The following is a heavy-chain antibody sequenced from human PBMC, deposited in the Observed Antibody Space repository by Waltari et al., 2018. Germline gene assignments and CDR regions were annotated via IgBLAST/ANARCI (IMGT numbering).Heavy chain of an antibody. D-gene: IGHD6-13*01. J-gene: IGHJ4*02. CDR2: IYYSGST. V-gene: IGHV4-39*07. Sequence: QLQLQESGPGLVKPSETLSLTCTVSGGSISSSSYYWGWIRQPPGKGLEWIGSIYYSGSTYYHPSLKSRVTISVDTSKNQFSLKLSSVTAADTAVYYCARGHSSIPGYFDYWGQGTLVTVSS. CDR1: GGSISSSSYY. CDR3: ARGHSSIPGYFDY.